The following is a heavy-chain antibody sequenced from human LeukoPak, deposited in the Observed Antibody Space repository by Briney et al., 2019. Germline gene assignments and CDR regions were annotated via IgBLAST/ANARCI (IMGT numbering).Heavy chain of an antibody. J-gene: IGHJ4*02. V-gene: IGHV5-51*01. D-gene: IGHD3-10*01. Sequence: GESLQISSKGSGYTFNSYWIGWARPMPGKGLEWMGIIYSGDSDTRYSPSFQGRVTISADKSISTAYLQWSSLKASDTAMYYCARRYYYGSGSRYYFNYWGQGTLVTVSS. CDR3: ARRYYYGSGSRYYFNY. CDR1: GYTFNSYW. CDR2: IYSGDSDT.